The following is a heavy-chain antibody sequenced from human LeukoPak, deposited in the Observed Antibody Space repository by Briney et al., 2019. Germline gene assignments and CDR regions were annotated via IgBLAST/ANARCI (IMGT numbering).Heavy chain of an antibody. V-gene: IGHV1-18*01. Sequence: ASVKVSCKASGYMFTSYGISWVRQAPGQGLEWMGWITANSGTTNYAQKLHGRVTMTTDTSTSTAYMELRSLRSDDTAVYYCARGGFMGYDSSGKYYYYGIDVWGQGTTVTVSS. CDR2: ITANSGTT. CDR1: GYMFTSYG. CDR3: ARGGFMGYDSSGKYYYYGIDV. J-gene: IGHJ6*02. D-gene: IGHD3-22*01.